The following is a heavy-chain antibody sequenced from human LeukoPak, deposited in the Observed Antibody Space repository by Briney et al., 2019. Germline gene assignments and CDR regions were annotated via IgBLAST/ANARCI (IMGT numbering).Heavy chain of an antibody. V-gene: IGHV3-23*01. CDR1: GFSFSTYS. J-gene: IGHJ4*02. Sequence: GGSLRLSCAASGFSFSTYSMSWVRQAAGKGLEWISAIPGSGGDTYYADSVKGRFTISRDNSKNTLYLQMNSLRVEDTAIYYCVKRRPPLFPDYWGQGTLVTVSS. CDR3: VKRRPPLFPDY. D-gene: IGHD2/OR15-2a*01. CDR2: IPGSGGDT.